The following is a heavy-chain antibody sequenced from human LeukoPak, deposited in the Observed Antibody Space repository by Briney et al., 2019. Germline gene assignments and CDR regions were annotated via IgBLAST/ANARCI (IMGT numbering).Heavy chain of an antibody. D-gene: IGHD2-21*01. CDR1: GFTFRSHA. CDR2: IYENGGTT. Sequence: GGSLRLSCVGSGFTFRSHAMSWVRQAPEKGLEFVSGIYENGGTTYYADSVKGRFSISRDNSKSTLYLQMDSLRGEDTAVYYCAKDFRIGYSAHFDYWGQGALVTVSS. CDR3: AKDFRIGYSAHFDY. J-gene: IGHJ4*02. V-gene: IGHV3-23*01.